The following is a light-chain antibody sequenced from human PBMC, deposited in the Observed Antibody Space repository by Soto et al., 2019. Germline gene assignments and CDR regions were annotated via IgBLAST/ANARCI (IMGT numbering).Light chain of an antibody. CDR3: SSYAGSNNPVV. Sequence: QSVLTQPPSASGSPGQSVTISCTGTSSDVGGYNYVSWYQQHPGKAPKLMIYEVSKRPSGVPDRFSGSKSGNTASLTVSGLQAKDEADYYCSSYAGSNNPVVFGGGTKLTVL. CDR1: SSDVGGYNY. V-gene: IGLV2-8*01. CDR2: EVS. J-gene: IGLJ2*01.